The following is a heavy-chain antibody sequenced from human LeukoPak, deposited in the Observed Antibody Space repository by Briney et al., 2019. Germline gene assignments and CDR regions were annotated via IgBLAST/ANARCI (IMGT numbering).Heavy chain of an antibody. V-gene: IGHV3-21*01. CDR2: ISSSSSYI. Sequence: IPGGSLRLSCAASGFTFSSYSMNWVRQAPGKGLEWVSSISSSSSYIYYADSVKGRFTISRDNAKNSLYLQMNSLRAEDTAVYYCARMPPMLGAPFDYWGQGTLVTVSS. CDR3: ARMPPMLGAPFDY. CDR1: GFTFSSYS. D-gene: IGHD1-26*01. J-gene: IGHJ4*02.